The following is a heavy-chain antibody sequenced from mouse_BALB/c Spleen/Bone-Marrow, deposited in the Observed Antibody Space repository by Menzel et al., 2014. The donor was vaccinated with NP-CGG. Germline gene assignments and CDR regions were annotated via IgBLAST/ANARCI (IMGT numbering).Heavy chain of an antibody. CDR1: GFPFTTYW. V-gene: IGHV1-7*01. CDR3: ARPYRYDKEFAY. D-gene: IGHD2-14*01. Sequence: QVQLQQSGAELAKPGTSVKTSCKASGFPFTTYWMHWFKQRPGQGLEWIGYIDPSTGHTEYNQNFKDKATLTADKSSSTAYMQLSSPTSEDSAVYYCARPYRYDKEFAYWGQGTLVTVSA. J-gene: IGHJ3*01. CDR2: IDPSTGHT.